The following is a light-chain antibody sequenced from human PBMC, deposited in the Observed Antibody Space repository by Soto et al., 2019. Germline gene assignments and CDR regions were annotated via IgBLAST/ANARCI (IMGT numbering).Light chain of an antibody. Sequence: DIQLTQSPSFLSASVGDRITITCRASQGISSYFAWYQQKPGKAPKLLIYAVSTLQSGVPSRFSASASGTEFTLTISSLQTEDFATYYWQHLNSYRLTCGGGTKVEIK. CDR2: AVS. CDR1: QGISSY. V-gene: IGKV1-9*01. CDR3: QHLNSYRLT. J-gene: IGKJ4*01.